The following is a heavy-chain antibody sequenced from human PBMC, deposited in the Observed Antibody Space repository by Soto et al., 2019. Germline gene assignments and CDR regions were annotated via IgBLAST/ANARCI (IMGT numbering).Heavy chain of an antibody. CDR3: VRTSLVVAAATREDY. CDR1: GFTFSSYW. V-gene: IGHV3-74*01. CDR2: INSDGSST. D-gene: IGHD2-15*01. J-gene: IGHJ4*02. Sequence: EVQLVESGGGLVQPGGSLRLSCAASGFTFSSYWMHWVRQAPGKGLVWVSRINSDGSSTSFADSVKGRFKISRDNAKNTLYLQMSSLRAEDTAVYYCVRTSLVVAAATREDYWGQGTLVTVSS.